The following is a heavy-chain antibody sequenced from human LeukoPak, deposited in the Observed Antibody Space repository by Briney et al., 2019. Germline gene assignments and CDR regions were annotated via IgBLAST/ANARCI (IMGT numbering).Heavy chain of an antibody. Sequence: GGSLRLSCAASGVTFSNDWMCWVRQAPGKGLEWVANINQDESKKYYADSVKGRFTISRDNAKNSLYLQMSSLTAKDTAIYYCARDHAYRADYWGQGTLVTVSS. D-gene: IGHD2-2*01. CDR3: ARDHAYRADY. J-gene: IGHJ4*02. V-gene: IGHV3-7*01. CDR2: INQDESKK. CDR1: GVTFSNDW.